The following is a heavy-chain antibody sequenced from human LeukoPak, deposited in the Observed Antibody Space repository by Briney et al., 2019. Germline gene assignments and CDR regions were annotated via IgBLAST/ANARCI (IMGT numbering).Heavy chain of an antibody. J-gene: IGHJ6*02. V-gene: IGHV3-30-3*01. D-gene: IGHD5-12*01. CDR1: GFTFSSYA. CDR2: ISYDGSNK. CDR3: AREMVSGYPTYYYYYGMDV. Sequence: GRSLRLSCAASGFTFSSYAMHWVRQAPGKGLEWVAVISYDGSNKYYADSVKSRFTISRDNSKNTLYLQMNSLRAEDTAVYYCAREMVSGYPTYYYYYGMDVWGQGTTVTVSS.